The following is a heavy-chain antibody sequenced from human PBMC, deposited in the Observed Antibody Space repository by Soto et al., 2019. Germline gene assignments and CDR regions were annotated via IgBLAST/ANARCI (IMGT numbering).Heavy chain of an antibody. CDR3: ARFSSGWFDAFDI. Sequence: QVQLQESGPGLVKPSETLSLTCTVSGGSVSSGSYYWSWIRQPPGKGLEWIGYIYYSGSTNYNPSLKSGVTISVDTSKNQFSLKLSSVTAADTAVYYCARFSSGWFDAFDIWGQGTMVTVSS. D-gene: IGHD6-19*01. J-gene: IGHJ3*02. V-gene: IGHV4-61*01. CDR2: IYYSGST. CDR1: GGSVSSGSYY.